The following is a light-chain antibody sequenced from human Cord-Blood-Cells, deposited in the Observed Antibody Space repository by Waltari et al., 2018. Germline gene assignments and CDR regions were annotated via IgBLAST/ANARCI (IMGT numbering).Light chain of an antibody. V-gene: IGKV3-20*01. J-gene: IGKJ1*01. CDR1: QRVSSSY. Sequence: IVLTQSPGPLPVSPGERATLSCRASQRVSSSYLVWYQQKPGQAPRLLIYGASTRATGIPVRFSGSGSETDFTLTSSRLEPEDFAVYDCQQYGISPRTFGQGTKVEIK. CDR2: GAS. CDR3: QQYGISPRT.